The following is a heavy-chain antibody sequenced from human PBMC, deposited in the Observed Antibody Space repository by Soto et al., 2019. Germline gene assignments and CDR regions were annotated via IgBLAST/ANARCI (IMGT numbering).Heavy chain of an antibody. V-gene: IGHV3-66*01. CDR3: ARDTFSSLDY. J-gene: IGHJ4*02. CDR1: GFTVSNNS. Sequence: EVQLVESGGGLVQPGGSLRLSCAASGFTVSNNSMSWVRQAPGKGLEWVSVIYSGDTTYYADSMEGRFTISRDNSKNTLYLQMNSLRAEDTAVYYCARDTFSSLDYWGQGPLVNVS. D-gene: IGHD6-6*01. CDR2: IYSGDTT.